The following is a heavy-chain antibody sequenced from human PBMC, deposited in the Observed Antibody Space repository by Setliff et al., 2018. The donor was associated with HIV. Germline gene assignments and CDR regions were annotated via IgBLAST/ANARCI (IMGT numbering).Heavy chain of an antibody. D-gene: IGHD3-3*01. Sequence: ETLSLTCTVSGGSISSYYWSWIRQPPGKGLEWIGYIDYSGSTNYNPSLKSRVTISVDTSKNQFSRKLSSVIAADTAVYYCARIFGDQGYYSGMDVWGQGTTVTVSS. J-gene: IGHJ6*02. CDR2: IDYSGST. CDR3: ARIFGDQGYYSGMDV. V-gene: IGHV4-59*01. CDR1: GGSISSYY.